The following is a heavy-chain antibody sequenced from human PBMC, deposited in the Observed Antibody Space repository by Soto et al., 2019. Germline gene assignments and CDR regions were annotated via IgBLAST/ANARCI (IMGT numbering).Heavy chain of an antibody. J-gene: IGHJ4*02. CDR3: ARGARSYDSSDYYGSPFDF. CDR2: VYYRGTT. CDR1: GGSISSYY. V-gene: IGHV4-59*01. D-gene: IGHD3-22*01. Sequence: PSETLSLTCTVSGGSISSYYWGWIRQPPGKGLEWIGYVYYRGTTRYNPSFKSRVTISLDTSKRQFSLKLNSVTAADTAVYHCARGARSYDSSDYYGSPFDFWGQGALVTVSS.